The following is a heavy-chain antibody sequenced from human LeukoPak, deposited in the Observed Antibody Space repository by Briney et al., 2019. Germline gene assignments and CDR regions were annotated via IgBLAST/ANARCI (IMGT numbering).Heavy chain of an antibody. CDR3: ASGPTRYYFDC. Sequence: PSETLSLTCTVSSGSISSYYWSWIRQPPGKGLEWIGYIFYSGSTNYNPSLKSRVTISVDTSKNQFSLGLSSVTAADTAVYYCASGPTRYYFDCWGQGTLVTVSS. CDR1: SGSISSYY. D-gene: IGHD4-17*01. J-gene: IGHJ4*02. V-gene: IGHV4-59*01. CDR2: IFYSGST.